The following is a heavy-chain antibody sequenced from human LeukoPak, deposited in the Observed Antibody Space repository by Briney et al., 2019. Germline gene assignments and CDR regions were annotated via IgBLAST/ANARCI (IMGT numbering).Heavy chain of an antibody. V-gene: IGHV1-18*04. J-gene: IGHJ4*02. D-gene: IGHD2-15*01. CDR3: ARGYCTGGSCYFLDY. CDR1: GYTFTNHG. CDR2: ISAYNGNT. Sequence: ASVKVSCKASGYTFTNHGISWVRQAPGQGLECMGWISAYNGNTNYAQKLQGRVTMTTDTSTGTAYMELRSLRSDDTAVYYCARGYCTGGSCYFLDYWGQGTLVTVSS.